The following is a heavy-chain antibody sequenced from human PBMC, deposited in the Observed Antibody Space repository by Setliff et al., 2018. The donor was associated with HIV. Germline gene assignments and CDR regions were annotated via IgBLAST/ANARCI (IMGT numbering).Heavy chain of an antibody. CDR3: ATLRWLRSKHSAY. Sequence: SETLSLTCNVSGVSISSGLQYWGWVRQSPGKGLEWIGTISYSGNTYYNPSLKSRVTISVDTSKSQFSLNLNSMTAADTAVYFCATLRWLRSKHSAYWGQGTLVTVS. CDR1: GVSISSGLQY. CDR2: ISYSGNT. J-gene: IGHJ4*01. D-gene: IGHD5-12*01. V-gene: IGHV4-39*01.